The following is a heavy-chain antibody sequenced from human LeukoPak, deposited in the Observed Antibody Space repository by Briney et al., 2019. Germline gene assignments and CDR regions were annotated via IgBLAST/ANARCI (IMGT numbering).Heavy chain of an antibody. CDR1: GYSFTSYW. Sequence: GESLKISCKGSGYSFTSYWIGWVRQMPGKGLEWMGIIYPGGPDTRYSPSFQGQVTISADKSISTAYLQWSSLKASDTAMYYCARHDHYDTGPGVYWGQGTLVTVSS. D-gene: IGHD3-9*01. CDR3: ARHDHYDTGPGVY. V-gene: IGHV5-51*01. J-gene: IGHJ4*02. CDR2: IYPGGPDT.